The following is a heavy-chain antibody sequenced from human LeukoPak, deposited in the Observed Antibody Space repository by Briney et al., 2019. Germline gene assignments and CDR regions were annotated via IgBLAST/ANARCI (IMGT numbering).Heavy chain of an antibody. V-gene: IGHV4-59*01. J-gene: IGHJ3*02. Sequence: SETLSLTCTVSGGSISSYYWSWIRQPPGKGLEWIGYIYYSGSTNYNPSLKSRVTISVDTSKNQFSLKLSSVTAADTAVYYCARAGLYYDFRSGYYHDAFDIWGQGTMVTVSS. D-gene: IGHD3-3*01. CDR2: IYYSGST. CDR1: GGSISSYY. CDR3: ARAGLYYDFRSGYYHDAFDI.